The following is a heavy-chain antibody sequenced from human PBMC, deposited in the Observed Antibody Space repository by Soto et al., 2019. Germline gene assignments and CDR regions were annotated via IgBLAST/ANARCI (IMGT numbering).Heavy chain of an antibody. D-gene: IGHD3-10*01. CDR2: ISWNSGSI. CDR1: GFTFDDYA. J-gene: IGHJ3*02. CDR3: AKDIGVVWGVGGAFDI. Sequence: EVQLVESGGGLVQPGRSLRLSCAASGFTFDDYAMHWVRQAPGKGLEWVSGISWNSGSIGYADSVKGRFTISRDNAKNSLYLQMNSLGAEDTALYYCAKDIGVVWGVGGAFDIWGQGTMVTVSS. V-gene: IGHV3-9*01.